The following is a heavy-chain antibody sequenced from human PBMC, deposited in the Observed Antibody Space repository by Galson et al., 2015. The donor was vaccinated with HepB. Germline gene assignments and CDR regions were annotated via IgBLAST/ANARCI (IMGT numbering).Heavy chain of an antibody. D-gene: IGHD4-23*01. Sequence: SVKVSCKASGGTFSSYTISWVRQAPGQGLEWMGRIIPILGIANYAQKFQGRVTITADKSTSTAYMELSSLRSEDTAVYYCAGPFTTNDYGGNSAGTPDDAFDIWGQGTMVTVSS. CDR1: GGTFSSYT. J-gene: IGHJ3*02. CDR2: IIPILGIA. V-gene: IGHV1-69*02. CDR3: AGPFTTNDYGGNSAGTPDDAFDI.